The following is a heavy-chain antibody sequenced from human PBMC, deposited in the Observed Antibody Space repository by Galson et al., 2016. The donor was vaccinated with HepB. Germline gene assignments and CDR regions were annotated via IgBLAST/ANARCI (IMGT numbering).Heavy chain of an antibody. Sequence: SLRLSCAASGFTFSSCWMHWVRQAPGKGPVWVSRINSDGNTTNYADSVKGRFTISRDNAKNTLYLQMNSLRAEDTAVYYCASGAHSGTYYTILNYYFEYWGQGTLVTVSS. V-gene: IGHV3-74*01. D-gene: IGHD1-26*01. CDR2: INSDGNTT. CDR3: ASGAHSGTYYTILNYYFEY. J-gene: IGHJ4*02. CDR1: GFTFSSCW.